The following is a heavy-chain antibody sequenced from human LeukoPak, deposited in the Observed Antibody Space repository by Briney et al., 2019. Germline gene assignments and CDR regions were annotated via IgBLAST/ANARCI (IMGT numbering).Heavy chain of an antibody. V-gene: IGHV4-59*08. D-gene: IGHD2-15*01. Sequence: SETLSLTCTVSGDSISSYYWSWIRQPPGKGLEWIGYIYYSGSTNYNPSLKSRVTISVDTSKNQFSLKLSSVTAADTAVYYCARGSSSGPWAFDIWGQGTMVTVSS. CDR1: GDSISSYY. CDR2: IYYSGST. J-gene: IGHJ3*02. CDR3: ARGSSSGPWAFDI.